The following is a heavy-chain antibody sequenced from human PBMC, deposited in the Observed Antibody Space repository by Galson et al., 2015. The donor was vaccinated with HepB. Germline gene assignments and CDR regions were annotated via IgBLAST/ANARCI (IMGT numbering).Heavy chain of an antibody. CDR2: TVGPGGDT. J-gene: IGHJ6*02. CDR3: AKHQPRRWVASYYYGMDV. V-gene: IGHV3-23*01. CDR1: GFTFTNFA. D-gene: IGHD2-2*01. Sequence: SLRLSCAASGFTFTNFAMSWARQAPGKGLEWVAATVGPGGDTFYADSVKGRFTISRDLSKNTLSLQMKRLTGEDTAVYYCAKHQPRRWVASYYYGMDVWGQGTTVTVSS.